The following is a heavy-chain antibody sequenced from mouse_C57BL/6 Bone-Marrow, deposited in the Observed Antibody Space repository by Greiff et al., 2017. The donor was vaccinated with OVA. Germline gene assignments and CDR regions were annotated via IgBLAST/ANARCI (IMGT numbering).Heavy chain of an antibody. CDR3: ARWGTWGY. CDR2: IYPSDSET. Sequence: VQLQQPGAELVRPGSSVKLSCKASGYTFTSYWMDWVKQRPGQGLEWIGNIYPSDSETHYNQKFKDKATLTVDKSSSTAYMQLHSLTSEASAVYYCARWGTWGYWGQGTTLTVSS. D-gene: IGHD3-3*01. J-gene: IGHJ2*01. CDR1: GYTFTSYW. V-gene: IGHV1-61*01.